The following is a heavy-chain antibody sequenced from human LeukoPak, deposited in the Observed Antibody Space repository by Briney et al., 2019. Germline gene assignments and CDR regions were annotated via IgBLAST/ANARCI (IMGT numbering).Heavy chain of an antibody. CDR2: TSSSGSTI. Sequence: GGSLRLSCAASGFSFSSYEMNWVRQAPGQGLEWVSYTSSSGSTIYYADSVKGRFTISRDNAKNSLYLQMNSLRAEDTAVYYCARESSGVDFDYWGQGTLVTVSS. CDR3: ARESSGVDFDY. V-gene: IGHV3-48*03. CDR1: GFSFSSYE. D-gene: IGHD2-15*01. J-gene: IGHJ4*02.